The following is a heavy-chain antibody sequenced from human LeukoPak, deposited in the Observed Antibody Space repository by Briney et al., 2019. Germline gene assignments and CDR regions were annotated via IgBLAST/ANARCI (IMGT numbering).Heavy chain of an antibody. CDR2: INHSGST. Sequence: SETLSLTCGVYGGSFSGYVWSGIRQPPGKGLRWIGEINHSGSTTYNPSLKSQVTISLDTSRNQFSLKLTSVTAADTAVYYCAKTPVVTLSAFDIWGQGTLVTVSS. D-gene: IGHD3-22*01. CDR1: GGSFSGYV. J-gene: IGHJ3*02. CDR3: AKTPVVTLSAFDI. V-gene: IGHV4-34*01.